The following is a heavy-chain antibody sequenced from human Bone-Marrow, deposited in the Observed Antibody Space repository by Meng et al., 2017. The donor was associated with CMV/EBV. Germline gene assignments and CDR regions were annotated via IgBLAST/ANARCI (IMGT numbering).Heavy chain of an antibody. J-gene: IGHJ3*02. D-gene: IGHD3-16*02. Sequence: GESLKISCAASGFTFSSYEMNWVRQAPGKGLEWVSYISSSGSTIYYADSVKGRFTISRDNAKNSLYLQMNSLRAEDTAVYYCAREGSFHATDAFDIWGQGTMVTVS. CDR1: GFTFSSYE. CDR3: AREGSFHATDAFDI. V-gene: IGHV3-48*03. CDR2: ISSSGSTI.